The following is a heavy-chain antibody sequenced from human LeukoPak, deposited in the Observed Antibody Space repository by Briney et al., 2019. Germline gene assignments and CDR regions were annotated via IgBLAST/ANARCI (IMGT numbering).Heavy chain of an antibody. D-gene: IGHD6-13*01. V-gene: IGHV4-61*02. CDR1: GGSISSGSYN. CDR3: AREVAAAGCWFDP. Sequence: SQTLSLTCTVSGGSISSGSYNWSWIRQPAGKGLEWIGRIYTSGSTNYNPSLKSRVTISVDTSKNQFSLKLSSVTAADTAVYYCAREVAAAGCWFDPWGQGTLVTVSS. J-gene: IGHJ5*02. CDR2: IYTSGST.